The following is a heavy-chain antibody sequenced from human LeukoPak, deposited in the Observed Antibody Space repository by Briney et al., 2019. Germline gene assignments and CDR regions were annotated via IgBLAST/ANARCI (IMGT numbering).Heavy chain of an antibody. V-gene: IGHV3-7*03. CDR1: GFTFSSYW. D-gene: IGHD1/OR15-1a*01. CDR2: IKQDGSEK. CDR3: ARRTALEQYFDY. Sequence: GGSLTLSCAASGFTFSSYWMSWIRQAPGKGLEWMANIKQDGSEKYYVDSVMGRFTISRDNAKTSLYLQMNSMRADDTAVYHCARRTALEQYFDYWGRGTLVTVSS. J-gene: IGHJ4*02.